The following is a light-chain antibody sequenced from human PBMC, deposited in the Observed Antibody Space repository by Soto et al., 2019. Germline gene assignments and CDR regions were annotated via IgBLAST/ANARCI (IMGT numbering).Light chain of an antibody. J-gene: IGKJ2*01. Sequence: DIVWTQSPGTLSLSPGERATLSCRASQYVNNDYLAWYQQRPGQAPRLLIYGASRRAPGIPDRFSGSGSGTDFTLTISGLEPEDFGVFYCQQYGNSPMYTFGQGTKLQIK. V-gene: IGKV3-20*01. CDR2: GAS. CDR1: QYVNNDY. CDR3: QQYGNSPMYT.